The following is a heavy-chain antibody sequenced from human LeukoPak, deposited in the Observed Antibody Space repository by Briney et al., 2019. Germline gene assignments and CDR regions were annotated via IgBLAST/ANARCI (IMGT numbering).Heavy chain of an antibody. CDR2: INPNSGGT. CDR1: GYTFTGYY. D-gene: IGHD2-15*01. Sequence: ASVKVSCKASGYTFTGYYMHWVRQAPGQGLEWMGRINPNSGGTNYAQKFQGRVTMTRDTSISIAYMELGRLRSDDTAVYYCAGVYCSGGSCYSALDYWGQGTLVTVSS. J-gene: IGHJ4*02. V-gene: IGHV1-2*06. CDR3: AGVYCSGGSCYSALDY.